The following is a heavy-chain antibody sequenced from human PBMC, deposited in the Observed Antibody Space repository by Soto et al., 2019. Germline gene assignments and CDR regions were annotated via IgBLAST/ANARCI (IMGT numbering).Heavy chain of an antibody. V-gene: IGHV3-23*01. Sequence: EVHLLESGGGLVQPGGSLRLSCAASGFTFSTYAMNWVRQAPGKGLEWVSSISGNGGSTYYADSVKGRFTISRDNSKNTLYLQMNSLRAEDTAVYYCAKTRPLFDYWGQGTLVTVSS. CDR1: GFTFSTYA. CDR3: AKTRPLFDY. CDR2: ISGNGGST. J-gene: IGHJ4*02.